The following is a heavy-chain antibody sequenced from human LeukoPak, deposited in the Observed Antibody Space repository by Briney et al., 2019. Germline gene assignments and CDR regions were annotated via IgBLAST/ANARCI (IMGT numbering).Heavy chain of an antibody. D-gene: IGHD2-2*01. J-gene: IGHJ4*02. CDR1: GGSFRGYY. CDR2: INHSGST. Sequence: SETLSLTCAVYGGSFRGYYWSWICQPPGKGLEWIGEINHSGSTNYNPSLKSRVTISLDTSMKKFSLKLNSVTAADTAVYYCASTERCSTTCPLDYWGQGTLVTVSS. CDR3: ASTERCSTTCPLDY. V-gene: IGHV4-34*01.